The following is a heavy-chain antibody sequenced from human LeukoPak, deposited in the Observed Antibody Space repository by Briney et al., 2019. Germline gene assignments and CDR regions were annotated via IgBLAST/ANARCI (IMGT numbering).Heavy chain of an antibody. CDR2: ISAYNGNT. Sequence: ASVKVSCKASGYTSTSYGISWVRQAPGQGLEWMGWISAYNGNTNYAQKLQGRVTMTTDTSTSTAYMELRSLRSDDTAVYYCARGKAAPYYYYYYMDVWGKGTTVTVSS. D-gene: IGHD6-13*01. CDR1: GYTSTSYG. J-gene: IGHJ6*03. V-gene: IGHV1-18*01. CDR3: ARGKAAPYYYYYYMDV.